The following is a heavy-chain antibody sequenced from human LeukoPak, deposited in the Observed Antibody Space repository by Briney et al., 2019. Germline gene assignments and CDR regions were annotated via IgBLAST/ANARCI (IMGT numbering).Heavy chain of an antibody. D-gene: IGHD1-26*01. Sequence: GGSLRLSCAASGFTFSSYSMNWVRQAPGKGLEWVSSISSSSSYIYYADSVKGRFTISRDNAKNSLYLQMNSLRAEDTAVYYCARGEGARGYYYGMDAWGQGTTVTVSS. V-gene: IGHV3-21*01. CDR3: ARGEGARGYYYGMDA. CDR1: GFTFSSYS. CDR2: ISSSSSYI. J-gene: IGHJ6*02.